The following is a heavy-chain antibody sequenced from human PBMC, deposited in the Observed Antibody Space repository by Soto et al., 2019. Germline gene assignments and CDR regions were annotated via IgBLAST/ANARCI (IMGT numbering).Heavy chain of an antibody. CDR2: FDPEDGET. D-gene: IGHD3-9*01. Sequence: VSVKVSSEVCGYTLTELSMHWLRQAPGKGLEWMGGFDPEDGETIYAQKLQGRVTMTTDTSTSTAYMELRSLRSDDTAVYYCARDLTPGLVDHWGQGTLVTVSS. J-gene: IGHJ4*02. CDR1: GYTLTELS. CDR3: ARDLTPGLVDH. V-gene: IGHV1-24*01.